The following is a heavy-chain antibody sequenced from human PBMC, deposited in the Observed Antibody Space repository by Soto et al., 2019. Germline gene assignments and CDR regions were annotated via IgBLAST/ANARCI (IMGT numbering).Heavy chain of an antibody. CDR1: GGSMSSNY. D-gene: IGHD4-17*01. CDR3: ARGGSYGDFFDY. J-gene: IGHJ4*02. V-gene: IGHV4-59*01. Sequence: SETLSLTCTVSGGSMSSNYWTWIRQSPGKGLEWIGYIYYTGSTKYNPSLKSRVTISLDTSKNQFSLRLTSVTSADTAVYYCARGGSYGDFFDYWGQGAKVTVSS. CDR2: IYYTGST.